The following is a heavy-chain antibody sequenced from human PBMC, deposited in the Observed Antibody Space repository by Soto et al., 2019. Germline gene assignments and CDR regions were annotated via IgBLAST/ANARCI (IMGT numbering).Heavy chain of an antibody. J-gene: IGHJ3*02. CDR1: GFTVSSNY. CDR3: ARDRKSSGWLDAFAI. Sequence: GGSLRLSCAASGFTVSSNYMSWVRQAPGKGLEWVSVIFTGGSTYYADSVKGRFTISRHSSMNTVYLQMDSLRAEDTAVYYCARDRKSSGWLDAFAIGGQGTMVPVSS. V-gene: IGHV3-53*04. D-gene: IGHD6-19*01. CDR2: IFTGGST.